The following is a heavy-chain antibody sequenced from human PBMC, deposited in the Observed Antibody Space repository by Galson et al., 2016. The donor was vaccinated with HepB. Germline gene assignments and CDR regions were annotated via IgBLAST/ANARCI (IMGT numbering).Heavy chain of an antibody. J-gene: IGHJ5*01. V-gene: IGHV5-51*01. D-gene: IGHD2-21*01. Sequence: QSGAEVTKPGESLKISCKASGYSFTNYWIGWVRQMPGKGLEWMGIINPGEPDVRYSPSFRGQVTISVDRSALTAYLQWPSLKASDTGMYFCARQRSLVRGWFDWWGRGTLVTVS. CDR2: INPGEPDV. CDR1: GYSFTNYW. CDR3: ARQRSLVRGWFDW.